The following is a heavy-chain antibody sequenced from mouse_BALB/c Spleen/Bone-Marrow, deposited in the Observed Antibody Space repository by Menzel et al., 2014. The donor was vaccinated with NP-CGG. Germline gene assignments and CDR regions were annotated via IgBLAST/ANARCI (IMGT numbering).Heavy chain of an antibody. CDR3: AGGYYGSSPYWYFDV. CDR1: GFNIKDYY. D-gene: IGHD1-1*01. Sequence: VQLKQSGAELVRPGALVKLSCKASGFNIKDYYMHWVKQRPEQGLEWIGWIDPENGNTIYDPKFQGKASITADTSSNTACLQLSSLTSEDTAVYYCAGGYYGSSPYWYFDVWGAGTTVTVSS. J-gene: IGHJ1*01. CDR2: IDPENGNT. V-gene: IGHV14-1*02.